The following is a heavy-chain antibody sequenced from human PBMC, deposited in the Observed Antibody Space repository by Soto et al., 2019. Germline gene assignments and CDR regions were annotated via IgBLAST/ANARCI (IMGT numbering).Heavy chain of an antibody. CDR2: ISYDGSNK. CDR3: ARTSDTAMDYYYYGMDV. V-gene: IGHV3-30-3*01. Sequence: GGSLRLSCAASGFTFSIYAMHWVRHAPGKGLEWVAVISYDGSNKYYADSVKGRFTISRDNSKNTLYLQMNSLRAEDTAVYYCARTSDTAMDYYYYGMDVWGQGTTVTVSS. D-gene: IGHD5-18*01. J-gene: IGHJ6*02. CDR1: GFTFSIYA.